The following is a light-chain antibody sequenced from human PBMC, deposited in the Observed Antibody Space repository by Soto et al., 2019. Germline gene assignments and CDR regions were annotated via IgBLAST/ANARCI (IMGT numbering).Light chain of an antibody. CDR3: QQRSDWHT. CDR1: QSIXNN. V-gene: IGKV3-11*01. Sequence: EIVVTQCPATLSVSLGESSTLSCRPSQSIXNNFPWYQKKPGKATRTVIFXASNRATGIPARFSGSGSGTDFTLTISSLEPEDVAVYCCQQRSDWHTFGQGTRLEIK. CDR2: XAS. J-gene: IGKJ5*01.